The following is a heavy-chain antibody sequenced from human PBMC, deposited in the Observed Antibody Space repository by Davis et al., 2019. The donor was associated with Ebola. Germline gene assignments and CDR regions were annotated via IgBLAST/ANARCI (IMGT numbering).Heavy chain of an antibody. Sequence: PGGPLRLSSPAPGFAFESYWMQWVRQPPGKGLEWVSHINTDGRRTNYADLVRGRFTISRVNAENTLYLQLNSLRVEDTAVYYCTRVHRDRYGYEGDYWGQGTLVTVSS. CDR1: GFAFESYW. CDR2: INTDGRRT. D-gene: IGHD5-12*01. CDR3: TRVHRDRYGYEGDY. J-gene: IGHJ4*02. V-gene: IGHV3-74*01.